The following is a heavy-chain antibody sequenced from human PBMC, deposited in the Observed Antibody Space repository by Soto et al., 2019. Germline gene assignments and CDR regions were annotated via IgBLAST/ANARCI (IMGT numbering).Heavy chain of an antibody. CDR2: ISGSGGST. D-gene: IGHD6-19*01. Sequence: EVQLLESGGGLVQPGGSLRLSCAASGFTFSRYAMRWVRQAPGKGLEWVSGISGSGGSTYYADSVKGRFTISRDNSKNTLYLQMNSLRAEDTAVYYRAKKNIAVAGTGNGMDVWGQGTTVIVSS. V-gene: IGHV3-23*01. J-gene: IGHJ6*02. CDR1: GFTFSRYA. CDR3: AKKNIAVAGTGNGMDV.